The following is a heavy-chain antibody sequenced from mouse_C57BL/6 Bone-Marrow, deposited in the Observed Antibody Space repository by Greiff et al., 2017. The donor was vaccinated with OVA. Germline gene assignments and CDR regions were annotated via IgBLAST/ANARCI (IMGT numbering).Heavy chain of an antibody. CDR1: GYTFTSYW. Sequence: QVQLQQPGAELVKPGASVKMSCKASGYTFTSYWITWVKQRPGQGLEWIGDIYPGSGSTNYNEKFKSKATLTVDKSSSTAYMQLSSLTSEDSAVYYCALLFAYWGQGTLVTVSA. CDR2: IYPGSGST. V-gene: IGHV1-55*01. CDR3: ALLFAY. J-gene: IGHJ3*01.